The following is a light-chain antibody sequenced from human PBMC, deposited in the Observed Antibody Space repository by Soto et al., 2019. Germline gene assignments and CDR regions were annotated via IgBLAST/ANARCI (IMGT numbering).Light chain of an antibody. CDR3: SSYTSTSTYV. CDR1: SSDVGGYNS. CDR2: NVN. V-gene: IGLV2-14*03. Sequence: QSVLTQPASVSGSPGQSITISCTGTSSDVGGYNSVSWHQQHPGKAPKLMIYNVNNRPSGISNRFSGSKSGNTASLTISGLQAEDEADYYCSSYTSTSTYVFGTGTKVTVL. J-gene: IGLJ1*01.